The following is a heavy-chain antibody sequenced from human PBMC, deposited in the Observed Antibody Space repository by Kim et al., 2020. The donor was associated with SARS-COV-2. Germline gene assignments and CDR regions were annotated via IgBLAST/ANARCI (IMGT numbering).Heavy chain of an antibody. Sequence: SETLSLTCAVYGGSFSGYYWSWIRQPPGKGLEWIGEINHSGSTNYNPSLKSRVTISVDTSKNQFSLKLSSVTAADTAVYYCHPTDYYGSGSPNPWGQGTLVTVSS. CDR1: GGSFSGYY. V-gene: IGHV4-34*01. D-gene: IGHD3-10*01. J-gene: IGHJ5*02. CDR2: INHSGST. CDR3: HPTDYYGSGSPNP.